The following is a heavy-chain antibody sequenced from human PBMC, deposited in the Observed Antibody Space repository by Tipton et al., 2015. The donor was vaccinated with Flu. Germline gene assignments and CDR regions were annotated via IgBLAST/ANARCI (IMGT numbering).Heavy chain of an antibody. CDR2: LSYSGST. CDR1: GGSISSHY. Sequence: LRLSCTVSGGSISSHYWSWIRQPPGKGLEWIGYLSYSGSTNYKPSLKSRVTISVDTSKDQFSLKLSSVTAADTAVYYCARGYGNYGNGMDVWGQGTTVTVSS. CDR3: ARGYGNYGNGMDV. V-gene: IGHV4-59*11. J-gene: IGHJ6*02. D-gene: IGHD4-11*01.